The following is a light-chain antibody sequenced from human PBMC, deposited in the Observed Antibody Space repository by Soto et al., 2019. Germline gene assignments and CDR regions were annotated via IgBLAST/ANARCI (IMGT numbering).Light chain of an antibody. J-gene: IGLJ3*02. V-gene: IGLV2-14*01. Sequence: QSVLTQPASVSGSPGQSITISCTGTSSDVGGYSYVSWYQQQPGKAPKLIIYDVSVRPSGVSNRFSGSKSGNTASLTISGLQADDEADYYCTSYTSQSTVVFGGGTKLTVL. CDR1: SSDVGGYSY. CDR2: DVS. CDR3: TSYTSQSTVV.